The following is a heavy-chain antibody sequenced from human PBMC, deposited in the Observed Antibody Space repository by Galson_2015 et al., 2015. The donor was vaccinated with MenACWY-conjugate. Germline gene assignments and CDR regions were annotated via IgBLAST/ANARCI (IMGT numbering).Heavy chain of an antibody. D-gene: IGHD3-22*01. CDR3: TTATYYYDSSGYVGAFEI. CDR1: GFTFSDAW. V-gene: IGHV3-15*01. CDR2: IKSKTDGGTT. Sequence: SLRLSCAATGFTFSDAWMSWVRQAPGKGLEWVGRIKSKTDGGTTDYAAPVKGRFTISRDDSKNTLYLQMNSLKTEDTAVYYCTTATYYYDSSGYVGAFEIWGQGTMVTVSS. J-gene: IGHJ3*02.